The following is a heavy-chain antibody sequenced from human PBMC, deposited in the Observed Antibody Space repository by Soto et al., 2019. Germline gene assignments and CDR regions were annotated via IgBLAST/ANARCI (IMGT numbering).Heavy chain of an antibody. J-gene: IGHJ3*02. D-gene: IGHD2-21*02. CDR1: GGSISSGAYY. Sequence: SETLFLTCTVSGGSISSGAYYWSWIRQHPGKGLEWIGYVYYTGSSYYNPSLKSRVTISVDTSKNQFSLKLSSVTAADTAVYYCARVAYCGGDCYLRGAFDIWGQGTMVTVSS. CDR3: ARVAYCGGDCYLRGAFDI. CDR2: VYYTGSS. V-gene: IGHV4-31*03.